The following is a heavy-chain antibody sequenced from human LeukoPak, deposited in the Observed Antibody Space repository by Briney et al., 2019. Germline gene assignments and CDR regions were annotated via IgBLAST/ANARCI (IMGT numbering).Heavy chain of an antibody. V-gene: IGHV4-59*01. D-gene: IGHD5-18*01. CDR2: FSSTGST. Sequence: SETLSLTCTVSGGSLSSYYWSWIRQPPGKGLELIAYFSSTGSTNYNPSLKSRATISVDTSKNQFSLKLNSVTAADTAVYYSARANTAMSAWGQGTLVTVSS. CDR1: GGSLSSYY. CDR3: ARANTAMSA. J-gene: IGHJ5*02.